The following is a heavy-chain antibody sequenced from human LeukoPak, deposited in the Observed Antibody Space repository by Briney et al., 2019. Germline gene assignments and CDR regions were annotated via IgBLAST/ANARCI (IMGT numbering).Heavy chain of an antibody. J-gene: IGHJ3*02. D-gene: IGHD3-10*01. CDR1: GGSISSYY. Sequence: PSETLSLTCTVSGGSISSYYWSWIRQPPGKGLEWIGYIYYSGSTNYNPSLKSRVTISVDTSKNQFSLKLSSVTAADTAVYYCARATMVRGVIGLYVTFDIWGQGTMVTDSP. CDR2: IYYSGST. V-gene: IGHV4-59*01. CDR3: ARATMVRGVIGLYVTFDI.